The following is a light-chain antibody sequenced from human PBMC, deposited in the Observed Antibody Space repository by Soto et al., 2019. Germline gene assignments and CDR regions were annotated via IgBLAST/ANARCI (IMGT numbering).Light chain of an antibody. CDR1: QSVSSSY. Sequence: EIVLTQSPGTLSLSPGERATLSCRASQSVSSSYLAWYQQKPGQAPRLLIYGASSRATGIPDRFSGSGSGTDFTLTICRPEPEDFAVYYCQQYGSSPFTFGPGTKVDNK. CDR3: QQYGSSPFT. CDR2: GAS. V-gene: IGKV3-20*01. J-gene: IGKJ3*01.